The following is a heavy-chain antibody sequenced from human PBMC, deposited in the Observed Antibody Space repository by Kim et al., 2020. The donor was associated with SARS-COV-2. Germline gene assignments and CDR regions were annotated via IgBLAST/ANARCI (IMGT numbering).Heavy chain of an antibody. V-gene: IGHV3-23*01. Sequence: GGSLRLSCAASGFTFSSYAMSWVRQAPGRGLEWVSAMSATSGTTYYADSVKGRFAMSRDNSKNTLHLQMNSLRVEDTALYYCAKDFGEGRVYFDYWGQG. D-gene: IGHD3-10*01. CDR1: GFTFSSYA. CDR3: AKDFGEGRVYFDY. CDR2: MSATSGTT. J-gene: IGHJ4*02.